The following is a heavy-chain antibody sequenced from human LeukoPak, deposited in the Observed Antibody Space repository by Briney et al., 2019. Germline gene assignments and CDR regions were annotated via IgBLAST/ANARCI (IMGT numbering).Heavy chain of an antibody. CDR1: GGSIRSTSYY. J-gene: IGHJ6*03. V-gene: IGHV4-39*07. CDR3: ARSSEGRYYYDSSGFSYYYYYMDV. D-gene: IGHD3-22*01. Sequence: SETLSLTCTVSGGSIRSTSYYWGWTRQPPGKGLEWIGSIYYSGSTYYNPSLKSRVTISVDTSKNQFSLKLSSVTAADTAVYYCARSSEGRYYYDSSGFSYYYYYMDVWGKGTTVTISS. CDR2: IYYSGST.